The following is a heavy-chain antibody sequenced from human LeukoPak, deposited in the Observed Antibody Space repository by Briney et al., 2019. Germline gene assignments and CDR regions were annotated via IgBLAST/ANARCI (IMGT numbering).Heavy chain of an antibody. CDR3: ARQPNEYYYDSSGYYY. CDR1: GGSISSSSYY. Sequence: SETLSLTCTVSGGSISSSSYYWGWIRQPPGKGLEWIGSIYYSGSTYYNPSLKSRVTISVDTSKNQFSLKLSSVTAADTAVYYCARQPNEYYYDSSGYYYWGQGTLVTASS. CDR2: IYYSGST. V-gene: IGHV4-39*01. D-gene: IGHD3-22*01. J-gene: IGHJ4*02.